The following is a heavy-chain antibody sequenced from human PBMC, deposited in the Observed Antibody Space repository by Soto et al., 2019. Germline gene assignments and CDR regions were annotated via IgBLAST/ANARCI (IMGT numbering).Heavy chain of an antibody. J-gene: IGHJ4*02. Sequence: EVQLVESGGGLVQPGGSLRLSCAASGFTFSDHSMDWVRQAPGKGLEWVGRSRNKANSYSTEYAASVKGRCTISRDASNNSVYLQMNSLKIEDTAVYYCTRGDNQKTDYGSFFDSWGQGTLVTVSS. D-gene: IGHD4-17*01. CDR1: GFTFSDHS. V-gene: IGHV3-72*01. CDR3: TRGDNQKTDYGSFFDS. CDR2: SRNKANSYST.